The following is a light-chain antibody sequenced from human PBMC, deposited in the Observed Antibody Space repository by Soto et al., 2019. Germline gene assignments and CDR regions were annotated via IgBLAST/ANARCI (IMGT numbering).Light chain of an antibody. CDR3: QQYNSWT. CDR1: QSISSW. V-gene: IGKV1-5*03. CDR2: KAS. Sequence: DIQMTQSPSTLSACVGDRVTITCRASQSISSWLAWYQQKPGKAPKLLIYKASSLESGVPSRFSGSGSGTEFTLTISSLQPDDFATYYCQQYNSWTFGQGTKVEIK. J-gene: IGKJ1*01.